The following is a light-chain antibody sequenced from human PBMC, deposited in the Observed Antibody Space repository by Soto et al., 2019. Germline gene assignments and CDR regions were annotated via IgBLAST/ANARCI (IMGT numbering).Light chain of an antibody. V-gene: IGLV1-44*01. J-gene: IGLJ7*01. CDR1: SSNIGSNT. CDR3: AAWDDRLNGLV. CDR2: STN. Sequence: QSVLTQPPSASGTPGQRVTISCSGSSSNIGSNTVSWYQLLPGTAPKLLIYSTNQRPSGVPDRFSGSKSGPSASLAISGLQSEDEAEYSCAAWDDRLNGLVFRGGTQLTVL.